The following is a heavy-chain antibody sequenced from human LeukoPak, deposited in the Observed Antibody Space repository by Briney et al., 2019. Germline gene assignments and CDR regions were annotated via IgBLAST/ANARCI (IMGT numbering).Heavy chain of an antibody. J-gene: IGHJ4*02. Sequence: ASVKVSCTASGYTFTSYSMHWVRQAPGQGLEWMGIINPSGGSTSYAQKFQGRVTMTRDTSTSTVYMELSSLRSEDTAVYYCARVGARRDGYNYFDSWGQGTLVTVSS. CDR3: ARVGARRDGYNYFDS. V-gene: IGHV1-46*01. CDR2: INPSGGST. CDR1: GYTFTSYS. D-gene: IGHD5-24*01.